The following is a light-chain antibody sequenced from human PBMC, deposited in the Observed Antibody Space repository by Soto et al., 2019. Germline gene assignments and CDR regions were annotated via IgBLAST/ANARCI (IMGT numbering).Light chain of an antibody. Sequence: QSALTQPPSASGSPGQSVTISCTGTSSDVGGYNYVSWYQQHPGRAPKLIIYEVIKRPSGVPDRFSGSKSGNSASLTVSGLQAEHEADYYCSSYAGSNNYVFGTGTKLTVL. V-gene: IGLV2-8*01. CDR3: SSYAGSNNYV. J-gene: IGLJ1*01. CDR2: EVI. CDR1: SSDVGGYNY.